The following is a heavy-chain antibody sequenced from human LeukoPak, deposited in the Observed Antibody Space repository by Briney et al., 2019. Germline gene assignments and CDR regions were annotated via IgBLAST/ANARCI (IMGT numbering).Heavy chain of an antibody. Sequence: GGSLRLSCAASGFTFSSYGMHWVRQAPGKGLEWVANIKEDGSEKHYVDSVEGRFTISRDNAKNSLYLQMNSLRAEDTAVYYCAKSSPPPLRSWGQGTLVTVSS. J-gene: IGHJ5*02. CDR3: AKSSPPPLRS. CDR1: GFTFSSYG. CDR2: IKEDGSEK. V-gene: IGHV3-7*03.